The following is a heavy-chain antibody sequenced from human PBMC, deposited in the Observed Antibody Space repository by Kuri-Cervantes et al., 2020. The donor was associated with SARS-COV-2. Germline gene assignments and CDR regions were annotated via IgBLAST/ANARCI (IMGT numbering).Heavy chain of an antibody. Sequence: SETLSLTCTVSGGSISSYYWSWIRQPPGKGPEWIGYIYYSGSTNYNPSLKSRVTISVDTSKNQFSLKLSSVTAADTAVYYCARRKLGGAFDIWGQGTMVTVSS. CDR2: IYYSGST. V-gene: IGHV4-59*12. D-gene: IGHD1-14*01. CDR1: GGSISSYY. J-gene: IGHJ3*02. CDR3: ARRKLGGAFDI.